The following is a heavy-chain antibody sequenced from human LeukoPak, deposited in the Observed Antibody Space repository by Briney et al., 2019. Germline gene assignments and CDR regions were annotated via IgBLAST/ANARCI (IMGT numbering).Heavy chain of an antibody. V-gene: IGHV3-30*01. CDR2: ISYDGSNK. Sequence: GGSLRLSCAASGFTFSSYAMHWVRQAPGKGLEWVAVISYDGSNKYYADSVKGRFTISRDNSKNTLYLQMNSLRAEDTAVYYCARDKGNFWFDPWGQGTLVTVSS. CDR3: ARDKGNFWFDP. J-gene: IGHJ5*02. CDR1: GFTFSSYA.